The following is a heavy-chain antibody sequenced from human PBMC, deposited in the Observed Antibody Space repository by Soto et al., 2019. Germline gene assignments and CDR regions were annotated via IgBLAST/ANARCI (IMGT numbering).Heavy chain of an antibody. CDR2: ISYDGSNK. CDR1: GFTFSSYG. CDR3: AKPVYGSGIPLDY. J-gene: IGHJ4*02. V-gene: IGHV3-30*18. D-gene: IGHD3-10*01. Sequence: GGSLRLSCAASGFTFSSYGMHWVRQAPGKGLEWVAVISYDGSNKYYADSVKGRFTISRDNSKNTLYLQMNSLRAGDTAVYHCAKPVYGSGIPLDYWGQGTLVTVSS.